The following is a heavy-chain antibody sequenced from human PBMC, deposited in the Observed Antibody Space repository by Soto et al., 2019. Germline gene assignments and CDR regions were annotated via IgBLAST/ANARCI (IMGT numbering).Heavy chain of an antibody. D-gene: IGHD3-22*01. Sequence: GGSLRLSCAASGFTFSSYGMHWVRQAPGKGLERVAVRWYDGSNKYYADSVKGRFTISRDNSKNTLYLQMNSLRAEDTAVYYCAREGYYYDRSGYYPFDYWGQGTLVTVSS. V-gene: IGHV3-33*01. J-gene: IGHJ4*02. CDR3: AREGYYYDRSGYYPFDY. CDR1: GFTFSSYG. CDR2: RWYDGSNK.